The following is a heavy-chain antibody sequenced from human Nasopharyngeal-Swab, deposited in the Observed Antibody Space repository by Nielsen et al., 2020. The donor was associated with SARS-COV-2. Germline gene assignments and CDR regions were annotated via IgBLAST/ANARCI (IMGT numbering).Heavy chain of an antibody. D-gene: IGHD3-22*01. Sequence: GSLRLSCTVSGGSISSYYWSWIRQPPGKGLEWIGYIYYSGSTNYNPSLKSQVTISVDTSKNQFSLKLSSVTAADTAVYYCARDGYDTSAFDIWCQGTMVTVSS. CDR3: ARDGYDTSAFDI. CDR1: GGSISSYY. V-gene: IGHV4-59*01. CDR2: IYYSGST. J-gene: IGHJ3*02.